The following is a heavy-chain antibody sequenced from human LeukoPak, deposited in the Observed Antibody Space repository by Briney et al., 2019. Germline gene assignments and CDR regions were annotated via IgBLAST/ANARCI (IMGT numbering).Heavy chain of an antibody. Sequence: GGSLRLSCTASGFTFSDYAMSWFRQAPGKGLDWVGFIRSKAHGGTAEYAASVKHRFTISRDDSKSIAYLQTNSLKIEDTAVYYCSRDPPTIPRGYFDYWGQGTLVTVSS. CDR3: SRDPPTIPRGYFDY. V-gene: IGHV3-49*03. D-gene: IGHD2-2*02. CDR1: GFTFSDYA. J-gene: IGHJ4*02. CDR2: IRSKAHGGTA.